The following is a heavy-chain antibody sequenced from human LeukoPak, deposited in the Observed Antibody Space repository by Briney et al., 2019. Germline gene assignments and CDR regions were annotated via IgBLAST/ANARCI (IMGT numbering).Heavy chain of an antibody. CDR2: IYYTGST. J-gene: IGHJ3*02. Sequence: SETLSLTCTVSGGNISGSSYYWGWIRQPPGKGLEWIGNIYYTGSTYYNPSLKTRVTISIDTSRNQFSLNLSSVTAADAAVYYCARDFNGLDIWGQGTMVT. CDR1: GGNISGSSYY. D-gene: IGHD2-8*01. V-gene: IGHV4-39*07. CDR3: ARDFNGLDI.